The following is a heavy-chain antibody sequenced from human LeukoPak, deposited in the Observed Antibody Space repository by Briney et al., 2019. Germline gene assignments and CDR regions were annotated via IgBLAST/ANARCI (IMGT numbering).Heavy chain of an antibody. J-gene: IGHJ4*02. CDR3: ARENRGSSSGFDY. D-gene: IGHD6-6*01. CDR2: IYTSGST. Sequence: TLSLTCTVSGGSISSGSYYWSWIRQPAGKGLEWIGRIYTSGSTNYNPSLKSRVTISVDTSKNQFSLKLSSVTAADTAVYYCARENRGSSSGFDYWGQGTLVTVSS. V-gene: IGHV4-61*02. CDR1: GGSISSGSYY.